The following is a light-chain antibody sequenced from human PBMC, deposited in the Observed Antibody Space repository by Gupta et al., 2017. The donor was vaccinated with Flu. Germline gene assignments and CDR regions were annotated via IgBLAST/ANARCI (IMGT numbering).Light chain of an antibody. V-gene: IGKV1-9*01. J-gene: IGKJ5*01. CDR2: AAS. CDR3: QQFTTYGIT. CDR1: QGISSY. Sequence: IQLTQSPSFLSASVGDRVTITCRASQGISSYLAWYQQKPGKAPKLLIYAASTSQSGVPARFSGSGSGTEITLTISSMQPKDFATYFSQQFTTYGITFGQGTLLEIK.